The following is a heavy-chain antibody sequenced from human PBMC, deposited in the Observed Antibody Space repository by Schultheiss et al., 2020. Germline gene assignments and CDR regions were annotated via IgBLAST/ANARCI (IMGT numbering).Heavy chain of an antibody. CDR3: AKAEGYSSGWYDY. D-gene: IGHD6-19*01. CDR1: GFTFSSYA. J-gene: IGHJ4*02. Sequence: GESLKISCSASGFTFSSYAMNWVRQAPGKGPEWVSGISGSDGSTFYADSVKGRFTISRDNSKNTLYLQMNSLRAEDTAVYYCAKAEGYSSGWYDYWGQGTLVTVSS. V-gene: IGHV3-23*01. CDR2: ISGSDGST.